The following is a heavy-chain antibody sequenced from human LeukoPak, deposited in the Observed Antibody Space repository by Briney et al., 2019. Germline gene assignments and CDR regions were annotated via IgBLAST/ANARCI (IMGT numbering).Heavy chain of an antibody. Sequence: SETLSLTCTVSGGSISNFYWNWIRQSPEKGLEWIGYIFYTGTTNYNPSLKSRVTISVDMSKNRFSLKLSSVTAADTAVYYCARGRSLTGYYPTRYMDVWGKGTTVTVSS. CDR2: IFYTGTT. J-gene: IGHJ6*03. D-gene: IGHD3-9*01. CDR1: GGSISNFY. CDR3: ARGRSLTGYYPTRYMDV. V-gene: IGHV4-59*01.